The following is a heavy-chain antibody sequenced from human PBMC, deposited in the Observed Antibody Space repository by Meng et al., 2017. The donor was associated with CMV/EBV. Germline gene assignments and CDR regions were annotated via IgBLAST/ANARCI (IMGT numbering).Heavy chain of an antibody. CDR2: IIPILGIA. CDR3: GGATREGVTNHKYYFDY. Sequence: SVKVSCKASGGTFSSYAISWVRQAPGQGLEWMGGIIPILGIANYAQKFQGRVTITADKSTSTAYMELSSLGSEDTAVYYCGGATREGVTNHKYYFDYWGQGTLVTVSS. D-gene: IGHD4-11*01. CDR1: GGTFSSYA. V-gene: IGHV1-69*10. J-gene: IGHJ4*02.